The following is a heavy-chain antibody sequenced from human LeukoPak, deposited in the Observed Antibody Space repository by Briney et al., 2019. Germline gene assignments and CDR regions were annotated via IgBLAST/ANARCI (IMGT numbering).Heavy chain of an antibody. V-gene: IGHV4-39*07. CDR2: IYYSGST. CDR3: AREPLHGSRTPR. J-gene: IGHJ4*02. Sequence: SETLSLTCTVSGGSISSSSYYWGWIRQPPGKGLEWIGSIYYSGSTYYNPSLKSRVTISVDTSKNQFSLKLSPVTAADTAVYYCAREPLHGSRTPRWGQGTLVTVSS. CDR1: GGSISSSSYY. D-gene: IGHD6-13*01.